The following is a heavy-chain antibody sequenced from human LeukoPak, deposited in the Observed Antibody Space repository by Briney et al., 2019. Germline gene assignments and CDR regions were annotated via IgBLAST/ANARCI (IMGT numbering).Heavy chain of an antibody. CDR1: GFTFSSYA. CDR2: ISSNGGST. V-gene: IGHV3-64D*06. J-gene: IGHJ2*01. CDR3: VKDRYSSGWYGYFDL. D-gene: IGHD6-19*01. Sequence: SGGSLRLSCSASGFTFSSYAMHWVRQAPEKGLEYVSAISSNGGSTYYADSVKGRFTISRDNSKNTLYLQMSSLRAEDTAVYYCVKDRYSSGWYGYFDLWGRGTLVTVSS.